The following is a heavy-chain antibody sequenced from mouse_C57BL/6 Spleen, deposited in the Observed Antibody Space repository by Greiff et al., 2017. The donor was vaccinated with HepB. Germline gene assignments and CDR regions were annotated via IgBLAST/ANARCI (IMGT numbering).Heavy chain of an antibody. CDR1: GFTFSDYY. CDR2: INYDGSST. V-gene: IGHV5-16*01. CDR3: ARAHYGSSDYWYFDV. D-gene: IGHD1-1*01. J-gene: IGHJ1*03. Sequence: EVMLVESEGGLVQPGSSMKLSCTASGFTFSDYYMAWVRQVPEKGLEWVANINYDGSSTYYLDSLKSRFIISRDNAKNILYLQMSSLKSEDTATYYCARAHYGSSDYWYFDVWGTGTTVTVSS.